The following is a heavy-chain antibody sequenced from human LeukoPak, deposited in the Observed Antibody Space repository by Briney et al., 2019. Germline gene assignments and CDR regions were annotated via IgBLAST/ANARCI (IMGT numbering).Heavy chain of an antibody. CDR3: ARDSALAAGIGR. D-gene: IGHD3-10*01. CDR2: IYHSGTT. CDR1: GDSITNNDYY. Sequence: HPSETLSLTCTVSGDSITNNDYYWSWIRQSPGRGLEWIGYIYHSGTTYYNPSLESRASISVDTSNNRFSLRLNSVTAADTAVYYCARDSALAAGIGRWGQGTLVIVSS. V-gene: IGHV4-30-4*01. J-gene: IGHJ4*02.